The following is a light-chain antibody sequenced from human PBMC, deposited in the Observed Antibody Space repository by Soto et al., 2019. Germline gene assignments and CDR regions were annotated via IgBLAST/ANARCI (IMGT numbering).Light chain of an antibody. V-gene: IGKV3-15*01. CDR1: QSVSRN. Sequence: EIVMTQSPATLSVSPGERATLSCRASQSVSRNLAWYQQKPGQAPRLLIYGASTRATGIPARFSGSGSGTEFTLTISSLQSEDFAVYYCQQYNSWPPATFGQGTKV. CDR3: QQYNSWPPAT. CDR2: GAS. J-gene: IGKJ1*01.